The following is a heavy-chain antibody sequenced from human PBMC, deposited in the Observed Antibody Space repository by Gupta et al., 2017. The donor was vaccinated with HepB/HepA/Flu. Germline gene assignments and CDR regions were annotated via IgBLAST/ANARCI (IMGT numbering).Heavy chain of an antibody. J-gene: IGHJ4*02. CDR3: AKDVAGTAADYYFDY. V-gene: IGHV3-30*18. CDR2: ISYDGGNK. CDR1: EFTFRSYG. D-gene: IGHD6-25*01. Sequence: QVQLVESGGDVVQPGRSLRLSCVASEFTFRSYGMHWVRQAPGKGLEWVAVISYDGGNKYYADSVKGRFTISRDNSRNTLYLQMNSLRAEDTAVYFCAKDVAGTAADYYFDYGGQGTPVTVSS.